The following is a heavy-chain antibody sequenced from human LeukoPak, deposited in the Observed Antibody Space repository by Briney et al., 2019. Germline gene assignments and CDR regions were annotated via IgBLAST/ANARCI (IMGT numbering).Heavy chain of an antibody. CDR1: GYTFTSYY. V-gene: IGHV1-46*01. J-gene: IGHJ4*02. CDR3: ASSGLQPVMGMDY. D-gene: IGHD4-11*01. CDR2: INPSGGST. Sequence: ASVKVSCKASGYTFTSYYMHWVRQAPGQGLEWMGIINPSGGSTSYAQKFQGRVTMTRDMSTSTVYMELSSLRSEDTAVYYCASSGLQPVMGMDYWGQGTLVTVSS.